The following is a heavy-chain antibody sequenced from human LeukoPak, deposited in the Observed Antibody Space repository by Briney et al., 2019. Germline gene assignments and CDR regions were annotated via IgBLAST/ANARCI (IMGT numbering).Heavy chain of an antibody. D-gene: IGHD3-10*01. CDR2: IYFSGST. CDR3: ATPGGYYYGS. J-gene: IGHJ4*02. V-gene: IGHV4-39*07. Sequence: SETLSLTCTVSGGAISSSSYYWGWIRQPPGKGLEWIGSIYFSGSTYYNPSLKSRVTISVDTSKNQFSLKLSSVTAADTAVYYCATPGGYYYGSWGQGTLVTVSS. CDR1: GGAISSSSYY.